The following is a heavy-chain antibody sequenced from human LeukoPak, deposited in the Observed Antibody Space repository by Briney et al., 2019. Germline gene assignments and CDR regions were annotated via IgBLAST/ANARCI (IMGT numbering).Heavy chain of an antibody. D-gene: IGHD2-2*02. CDR1: GGSFSGYY. CDR2: INHSGST. J-gene: IGHJ5*02. V-gene: IGHV4-34*01. Sequence: SETLSLTCAVYGGSFSGYYWSWIRQPPGKGLEWIGEINHSGSTNYNPSHKSRVTISVDTSKNQFSLKLSSVTAADTAVYYCARVGSRAIVVVPAAIEGWFDPWGQGTLVTVSS. CDR3: ARVGSRAIVVVPAAIEGWFDP.